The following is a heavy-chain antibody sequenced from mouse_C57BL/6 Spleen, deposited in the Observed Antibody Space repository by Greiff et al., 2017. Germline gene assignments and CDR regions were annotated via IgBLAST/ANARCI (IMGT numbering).Heavy chain of an antibody. Sequence: EVQLQESGGGLVKPGGSLKLSCAASGFTFSDYGMHWVRQAPEKGLEWVAYISSGSSTIYYADTVKGRFTISRDNAKNTLFLQMTSLRSEDTAMYYCARKLNYDYNYYAMDYWGQGTSVTVSS. CDR3: ARKLNYDYNYYAMDY. CDR2: ISSGSSTI. CDR1: GFTFSDYG. D-gene: IGHD2-4*01. V-gene: IGHV5-17*01. J-gene: IGHJ4*01.